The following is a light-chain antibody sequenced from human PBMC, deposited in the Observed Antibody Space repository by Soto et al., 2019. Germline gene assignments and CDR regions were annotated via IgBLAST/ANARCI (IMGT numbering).Light chain of an antibody. Sequence: QSALTQPASVSGSPGQSIIISCTGTSSDVGGYNYVSWYQQHPGKAPKLMIYEVSNRPSGVSDRFSGSKSGNTASLIISGLQAEDEADYYCSSYTSSGSRIFGGGTKLTVL. CDR2: EVS. CDR3: SSYTSSGSRI. J-gene: IGLJ2*01. V-gene: IGLV2-14*01. CDR1: SSDVGGYNY.